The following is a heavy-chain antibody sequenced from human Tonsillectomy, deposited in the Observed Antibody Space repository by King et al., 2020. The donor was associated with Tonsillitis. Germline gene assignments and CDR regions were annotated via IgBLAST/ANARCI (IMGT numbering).Heavy chain of an antibody. CDR1: GGSFSGYY. V-gene: IGHV4-34*01. Sequence: QVQLQQWGAGLLKPSETLSLTCAVYGGSFSGYYWSWIRQTPGRGLEWIWESNHSVHTNYNPSLKSRVTLSVDTSKNQFSLKLSSVTAADTAVYYCARGLVEVYDRGSAHKYFQHWGQGTLVTVSS. CDR3: ARGLVEVYDRGSAHKYFQH. CDR2: SNHSVHT. D-gene: IGHD3-22*01. J-gene: IGHJ1*01.